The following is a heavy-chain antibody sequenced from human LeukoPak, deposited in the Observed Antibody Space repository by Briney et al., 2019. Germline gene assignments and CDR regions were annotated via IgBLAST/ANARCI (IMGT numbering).Heavy chain of an antibody. J-gene: IGHJ5*02. V-gene: IGHV1-69*05. CDR1: GGTFSSYA. Sequence: ASVKDSCKASGGTFSSYAISWVRQAPGQGLEWMGGIIPIFGTANYAQKFQGRVTITTDESTSTAYMELSSLRSEDTAVYYCARRYYYDSSGSPNWFDPWGQGTLVTVSS. CDR2: IIPIFGTA. CDR3: ARRYYYDSSGSPNWFDP. D-gene: IGHD3-22*01.